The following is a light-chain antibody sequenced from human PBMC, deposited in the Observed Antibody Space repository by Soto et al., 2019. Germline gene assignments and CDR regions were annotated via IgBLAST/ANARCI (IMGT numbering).Light chain of an antibody. J-gene: IGKJ2*01. CDR3: QQSYTTPYT. Sequence: DIPMTQSPSSLSASVGDRVTISCRASQSVSSNLHWYQQKPGQAPNLLIYTASNLQSGVPSRFSGSGSGTDFTLTIRSLQPEDFATYYCQQSYTTPYTFGQGTKLEIK. CDR2: TAS. CDR1: QSVSSN. V-gene: IGKV1-39*01.